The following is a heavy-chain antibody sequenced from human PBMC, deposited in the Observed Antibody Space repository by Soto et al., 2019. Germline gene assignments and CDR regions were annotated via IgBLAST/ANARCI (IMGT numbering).Heavy chain of an antibody. V-gene: IGHV3-7*01. J-gene: IGHJ4*02. Sequence: GGSLRLSCAASGFTFSSFWMSWVRQAPGKGLEWVANIKQDGSEKKYVDSVKGRFTISRDNAKNSLYLQMNSLRAEDTAVYYCARGPDYDILTGYFDYWGQGTLVTVSS. CDR1: GFTFSSFW. D-gene: IGHD3-9*01. CDR3: ARGPDYDILTGYFDY. CDR2: IKQDGSEK.